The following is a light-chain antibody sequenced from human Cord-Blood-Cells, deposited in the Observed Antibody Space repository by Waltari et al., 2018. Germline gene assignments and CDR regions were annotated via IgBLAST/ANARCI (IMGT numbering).Light chain of an antibody. Sequence: DIVMTQSPLSLPVNPGEPASISCRSSPSLLHSNGYNYLDWYLQKPGQSPQLLIYLGSNRASGVPDRFSGSGSGTEFTLKISRVGAEDVGVYYCMQALQTPWTFGQGTKVEIK. CDR3: MQALQTPWT. J-gene: IGKJ1*01. V-gene: IGKV2-28*01. CDR1: PSLLHSNGYNY. CDR2: LGS.